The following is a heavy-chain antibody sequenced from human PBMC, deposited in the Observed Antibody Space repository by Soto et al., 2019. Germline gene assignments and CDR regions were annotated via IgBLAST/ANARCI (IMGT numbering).Heavy chain of an antibody. Sequence: SVKVSCKASGGTFSSCTISWVRQAPGQGLEWMGRIIPILGIANYAQKFQGRVTITADKSTSTAYMELSSLRSEDTAVYYCARGGQVSGYDSPSPFPDPNWFDPWGQGTLVTVSS. J-gene: IGHJ5*02. CDR3: ARGGQVSGYDSPSPFPDPNWFDP. D-gene: IGHD5-12*01. V-gene: IGHV1-69*02. CDR2: IIPILGIA. CDR1: GGTFSSCT.